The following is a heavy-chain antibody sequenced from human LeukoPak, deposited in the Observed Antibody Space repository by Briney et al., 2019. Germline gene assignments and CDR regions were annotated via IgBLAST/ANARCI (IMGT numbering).Heavy chain of an antibody. V-gene: IGHV1-18*01. CDR1: GYTFTSYG. CDR3: ARAPELGYCSGGSCGDAFDI. J-gene: IGHJ3*02. Sequence: ASVKVSCKASGYTFTSYGISWVRQAPGQGLEWMGWISAYNGNTNYAQKLQGRVTMTTDTSTSTAYMELRSLRSDDTAAYYCARAPELGYCSGGSCGDAFDIWGQGTMVTVSS. D-gene: IGHD2-15*01. CDR2: ISAYNGNT.